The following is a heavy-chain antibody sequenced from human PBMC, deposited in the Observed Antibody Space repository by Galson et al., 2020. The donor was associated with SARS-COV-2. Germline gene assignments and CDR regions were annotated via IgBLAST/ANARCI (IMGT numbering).Heavy chain of an antibody. CDR1: GGSTSSGTFY. Sequence: TLSLTCTVYGGSTSSGTFYWNWIRQPAGKGLEWIGRMFVSGSTNYNPSLKSRAAISVDTSKNQFSLRLSSVTAADTAVYYCTIDYIYGQDYCYGLEGWGQGTTVTVSS. D-gene: IGHD5-18*01. J-gene: IGHJ6*02. CDR2: MFVSGST. CDR3: TIDYIYGQDYCYGLEG. V-gene: IGHV4-61*02.